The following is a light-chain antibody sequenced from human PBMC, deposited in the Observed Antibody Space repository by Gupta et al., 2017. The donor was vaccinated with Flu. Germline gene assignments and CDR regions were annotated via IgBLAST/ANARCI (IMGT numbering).Light chain of an antibody. V-gene: IGLV3-21*02. CDR2: DDS. Sequence: SYVLTQPPSVSVAPGQTATITCAGNNIGSKTVHWYQQKPGQAPVLVVNDDSGRPSGIPERFSGSNSGNTATLTINRVEAGDEADYYCQLWDSRSDHWVFGGGTKLTVL. CDR1: NIGSKT. CDR3: QLWDSRSDHWV. J-gene: IGLJ3*02.